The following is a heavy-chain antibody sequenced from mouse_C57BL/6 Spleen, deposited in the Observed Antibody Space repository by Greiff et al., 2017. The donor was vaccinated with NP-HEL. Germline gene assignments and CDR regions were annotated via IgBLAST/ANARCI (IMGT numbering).Heavy chain of an antibody. V-gene: IGHV1-39*01. D-gene: IGHD1-1*01. CDR3: AYYGSTLPGFAY. CDR1: GYSFTDYN. CDR2: INPNYGTT. Sequence: EVQLQQSGPELVKPGASVKISCKASGYSFTDYNMNWVKQSNGKSLEWIGVINPNYGTTSYNQKFKGKATLTVDQSSSTPYMQLNSLTSEDSAVYDWAYYGSTLPGFAYWGQGTLVTVSA. J-gene: IGHJ3*01.